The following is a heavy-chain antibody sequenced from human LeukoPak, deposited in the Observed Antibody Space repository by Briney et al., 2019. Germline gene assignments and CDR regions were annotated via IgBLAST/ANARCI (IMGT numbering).Heavy chain of an antibody. CDR1: GFTFSSYV. J-gene: IGHJ4*02. CDR3: ASHRRASTSFDY. Sequence: GGSLRLSCAASGFTFSSYVMSWVRQAPGKGLEWVSAISGTGGSTYYADSVKGRFTISRDNSKNTLYLQMNSLRVEDTAVYYCASHRRASTSFDYWGQGTLVTVSS. CDR2: ISGTGGST. V-gene: IGHV3-23*01. D-gene: IGHD1-14*01.